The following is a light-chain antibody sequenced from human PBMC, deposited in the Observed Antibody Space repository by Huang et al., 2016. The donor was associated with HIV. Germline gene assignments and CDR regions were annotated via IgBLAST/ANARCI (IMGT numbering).Light chain of an antibody. CDR1: QNIFSN. J-gene: IGKJ4*01. CDR3: QQYSDWPL. Sequence: EIVMTQSPATLSVSPGESATLSCTASQNIFSNLAWDQQKPGQPPRLLNYSASTRATDTPDRCRGSGSGTEFTLTISSLQSEDFAVYYGQQYSDWPLFGGGTKVEIK. V-gene: IGKV3-15*01. CDR2: SAS.